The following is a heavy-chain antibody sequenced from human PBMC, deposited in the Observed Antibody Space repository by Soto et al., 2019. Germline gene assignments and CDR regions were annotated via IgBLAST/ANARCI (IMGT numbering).Heavy chain of an antibody. V-gene: IGHV4-59*01. CDR1: DGSISNFY. Sequence: PSETLSLTCTVSDGSISNFYWSWIRQPPGKGLEWIGYISSSGNTNYNPSLKSRVSISVDTSKNQFSLNLTSVTAADTAVYYCARVPMVLTRSYFDSWGQGTPVTVSS. CDR3: ARVPMVLTRSYFDS. D-gene: IGHD3-22*01. J-gene: IGHJ4*02. CDR2: ISSSGNT.